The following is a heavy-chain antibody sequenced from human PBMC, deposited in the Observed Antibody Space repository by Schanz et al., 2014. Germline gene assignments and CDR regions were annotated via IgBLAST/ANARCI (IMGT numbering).Heavy chain of an antibody. CDR3: ARWFLIRGVILDS. J-gene: IGHJ4*02. CDR1: EFTFSTYA. Sequence: EVQLAESGGGLVQPGGSLRLSCAASEFTFSTYAMAWVRQAPGKGLEWVSSINTGGDSTYYADSVKGRFTISRDNSRDTVYLQMNSLRADDTAMYYCARWFLIRGVILDSWGQGTLVTVSS. V-gene: IGHV3-23*04. D-gene: IGHD3-10*01. CDR2: INTGGDST.